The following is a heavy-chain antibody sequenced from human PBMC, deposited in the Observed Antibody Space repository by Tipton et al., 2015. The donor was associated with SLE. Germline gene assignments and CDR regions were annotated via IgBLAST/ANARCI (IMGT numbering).Heavy chain of an antibody. CDR3: ARPPSYISPSEVLFDS. D-gene: IGHD6-6*01. Sequence: TLSLTCTVSGGSIRSSSYYWGWIRQSPGKGLEWIGFTFSSAITYYNPSLRSRSTISIDTSKNQFSLHLTSVTAADTAVYYCARPPSYISPSEVLFDSWGQGTLVTVSS. V-gene: IGHV4-39*07. CDR1: GGSIRSSSYY. J-gene: IGHJ4*02. CDR2: TFSSAIT.